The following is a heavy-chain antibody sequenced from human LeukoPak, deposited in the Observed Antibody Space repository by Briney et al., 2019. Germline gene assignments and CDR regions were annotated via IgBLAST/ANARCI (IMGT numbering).Heavy chain of an antibody. J-gene: IGHJ5*02. CDR3: ARRLTQYDCFDP. V-gene: IGHV6-1*01. CDR1: GDSVSSNSVT. CDR2: TCYRSTWYN. D-gene: IGHD2-2*01. Sequence: SQTLSLTCAISGDSVSSNSVTWNWIRQSPSRGLEWLGRTCYRSTWYNDCAVSVRGRITVNPDTSKNQFSLHLNSVTPEDTAVYYCARRLTQYDCFDPWGQGILVTVSS.